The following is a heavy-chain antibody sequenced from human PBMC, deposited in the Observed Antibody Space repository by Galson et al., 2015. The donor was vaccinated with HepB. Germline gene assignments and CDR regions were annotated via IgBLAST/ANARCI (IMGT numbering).Heavy chain of an antibody. CDR2: MNPNSGNT. V-gene: IGHV1-8*01. CDR1: GYTFTSYD. CDR3: ARTTYYDFWSGYQKSNWFDP. J-gene: IGHJ5*02. D-gene: IGHD3-3*01. Sequence: SVKVSCKASGYTFTSYDINWVRQATGQGLEWMGWMNPNSGNTGYAQKFQGRVTMTRNTSISTAYMELSSLRSEDTAVYYCARTTYYDFWSGYQKSNWFDPWGQGTLVTVSS.